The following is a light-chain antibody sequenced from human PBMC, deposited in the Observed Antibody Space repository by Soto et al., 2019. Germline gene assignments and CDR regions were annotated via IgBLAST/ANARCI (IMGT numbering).Light chain of an antibody. Sequence: QAVLTQPPSASGSPGQSVAISCTGTSSDIGGYNYVSWYQIHPGKAPKLMIYEVNKRPSGVNYRFSGSKSGNTASLIVSGLQAADEADYYCSSSAGRHMGVFGGGTKLTVL. CDR1: SSDIGGYNY. CDR3: SSSAGRHMGV. J-gene: IGLJ2*01. CDR2: EVN. V-gene: IGLV2-8*01.